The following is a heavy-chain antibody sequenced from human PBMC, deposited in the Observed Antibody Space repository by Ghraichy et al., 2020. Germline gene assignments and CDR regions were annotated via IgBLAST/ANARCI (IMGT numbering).Heavy chain of an antibody. CDR2: INDSGSI. V-gene: IGHV4-34*01. J-gene: IGHJ5*02. Sequence: SETLSLTRAVSGRSFSDYDWTWTRQLPGKVLEWNGEINDSGSIDYNASLKSRVSISLDTSKNQFSLKLSSVTAADTAVYFCARVVFSNNWTPVHWFDPWGQGTLVIVSS. D-gene: IGHD1-1*01. CDR3: ARVVFSNNWTPVHWFDP. CDR1: GRSFSDYD.